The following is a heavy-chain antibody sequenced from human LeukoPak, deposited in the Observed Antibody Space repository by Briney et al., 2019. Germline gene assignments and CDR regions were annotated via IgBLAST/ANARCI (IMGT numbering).Heavy chain of an antibody. D-gene: IGHD6-13*01. CDR1: GYTFNNYW. CDR2: LYPDGSAT. Sequence: GESLKISCKASGYTFNNYWIGWVRQMPGRGLEWMGMLYPDGSATTYHPSFEGRVTISADKSVTTAYLEWNSLKASDTALYYCATQYSSSLYGMDVWGQGTTVTVSS. V-gene: IGHV5-51*01. CDR3: ATQYSSSLYGMDV. J-gene: IGHJ6*02.